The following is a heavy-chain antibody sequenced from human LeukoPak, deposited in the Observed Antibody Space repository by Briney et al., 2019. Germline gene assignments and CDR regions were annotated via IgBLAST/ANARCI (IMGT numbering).Heavy chain of an antibody. CDR3: ARVVVVAATTWFDP. J-gene: IGHJ5*02. Sequence: SETLSLTCTVWGGSISSGSYYWRWLRQPAATGLEWIGRIYTSGSTNYNPSPKSRVTISVDTSKNQSSLKLSSVTAADTAVYYCARVVVVAATTWFDPWGQGTLVTVSS. D-gene: IGHD2-15*01. CDR1: GGSISSGSYY. V-gene: IGHV4-61*02. CDR2: IYTSGST.